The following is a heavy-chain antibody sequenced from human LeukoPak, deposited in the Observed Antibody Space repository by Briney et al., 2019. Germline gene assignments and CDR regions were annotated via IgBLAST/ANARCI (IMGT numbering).Heavy chain of an antibody. CDR2: IYSGGST. CDR1: GFTVSSNY. Sequence: GGSLRLSCAASGFTVSSNYVSWVRQAPGKGLEWVSVIYSGGSTYYADSVKGRFTISRDNSKNTLYLQMNSLRAEDTAVYYCASPNLYGSGSYWGYWGQGTLVTVSS. D-gene: IGHD3-10*01. CDR3: ASPNLYGSGSYWGY. J-gene: IGHJ4*02. V-gene: IGHV3-66*01.